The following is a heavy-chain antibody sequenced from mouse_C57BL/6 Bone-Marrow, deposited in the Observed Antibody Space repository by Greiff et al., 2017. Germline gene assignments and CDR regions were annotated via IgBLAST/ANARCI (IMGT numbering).Heavy chain of an antibody. D-gene: IGHD2-4*01. CDR2: INPSNGGT. J-gene: IGHJ3*01. V-gene: IGHV1-53*01. CDR1: GYTFTSYW. Sequence: QVQLQQPGPELVKPGASVKLSCKASGYTFTSYWMHWVKQRPGQGLEWIGYINPSNGGTNYNEKFKSKATLTVDKSSSTAYMQLSSLTSEDSAVYYCARGRDYGGRGTWFAYWGQGTLVTVSA. CDR3: ARGRDYGGRGTWFAY.